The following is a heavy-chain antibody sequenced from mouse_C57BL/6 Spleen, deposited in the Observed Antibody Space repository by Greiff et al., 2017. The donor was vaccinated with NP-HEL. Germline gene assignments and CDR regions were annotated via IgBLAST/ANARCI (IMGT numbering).Heavy chain of an antibody. CDR1: GFSLTSYG. Sequence: VQLQQSGPGLVQPSQSLSITCTVSGFSLTSYGVHWVRQSPGKGLEWLGVIWRGGSTDYNAAFMSRLSITKDNSKSQVFFKMNRLQADDTAIYYCAKNNWDGEAMDYWGQGTSVTVSS. CDR3: AKNNWDGEAMDY. D-gene: IGHD4-1*01. J-gene: IGHJ4*01. CDR2: IWRGGST. V-gene: IGHV2-5*01.